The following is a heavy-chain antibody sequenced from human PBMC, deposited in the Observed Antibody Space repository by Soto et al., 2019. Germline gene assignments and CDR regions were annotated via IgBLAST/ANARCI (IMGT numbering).Heavy chain of an antibody. J-gene: IGHJ6*03. CDR3: ATVTRYYYYMDV. Sequence: ASVKVSCKVSGYTLTELSMHWVRQAPGKGLEWMGGFDPEDGETIYAQKFQGRVTMTEDTSTDTAYMELSSLRSEDTAVYYCATVTRYYYYMDVWGKGTTVTVSS. CDR1: GYTLTELS. CDR2: FDPEDGET. V-gene: IGHV1-24*01.